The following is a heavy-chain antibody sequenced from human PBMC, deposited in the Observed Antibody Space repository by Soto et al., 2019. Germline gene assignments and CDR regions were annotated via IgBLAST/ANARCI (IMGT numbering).Heavy chain of an antibody. J-gene: IGHJ4*02. CDR2: IKQDGSEK. Sequence: EVQLVESGGGLVQPGGSLRLSCAASGFTFSSYWRSWVRQAPGKGLEWVANIKQDGSEKYYVDSVKGRFTISRDNAKNSLYLQMNNLRAEDTAVYYCARGGHGSGSYRFYFDYWGPGTLVTVSS. CDR1: GFTFSSYW. V-gene: IGHV3-7*03. D-gene: IGHD3-10*01. CDR3: ARGGHGSGSYRFYFDY.